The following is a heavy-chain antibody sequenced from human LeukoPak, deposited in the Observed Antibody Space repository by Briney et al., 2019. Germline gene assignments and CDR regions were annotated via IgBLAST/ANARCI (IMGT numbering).Heavy chain of an antibody. CDR3: ARVSGENDDAFDI. Sequence: GASVKVSCKASGYTFTSYDINWVRHATGQGLEWMGWMNPNSGNTGYAQKFQGRVTMTRNTSISTAYMELSSLRSEDTAVYYCARVSGENDDAFDIWGQGTMVTVSS. CDR1: GYTFTSYD. D-gene: IGHD3-10*01. CDR2: MNPNSGNT. V-gene: IGHV1-8*01. J-gene: IGHJ3*02.